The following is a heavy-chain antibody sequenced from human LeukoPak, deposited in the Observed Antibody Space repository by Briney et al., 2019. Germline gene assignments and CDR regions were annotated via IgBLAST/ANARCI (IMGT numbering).Heavy chain of an antibody. CDR2: ISSSSSYI. D-gene: IGHD4-23*01. V-gene: IGHV3-21*01. J-gene: IGHJ4*02. Sequence: NPGGSLRLSCAAAGFTFSSYSMNWVRQAPGKGLEWVSSISSSSSYIYYADSVKGRFTISRDNAKNSLYLQMNSLRAEDTAVYYCAREPQSTVAIDYWGQGTLVTVSS. CDR1: GFTFSSYS. CDR3: AREPQSTVAIDY.